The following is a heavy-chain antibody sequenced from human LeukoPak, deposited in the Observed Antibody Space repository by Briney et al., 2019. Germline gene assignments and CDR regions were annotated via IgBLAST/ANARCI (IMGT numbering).Heavy chain of an antibody. Sequence: SETLSLTCSVSGDSINNNNYYWGWIRQPPGKGLEWIGSIYFSGSTFYNPSLKSRVTISQDTSKNTFSLKLTSVTAADTAVYYCARGFGELLYWGQGTLVTVSS. J-gene: IGHJ4*02. D-gene: IGHD3-10*01. CDR1: GDSINNNNYY. V-gene: IGHV4-39*07. CDR2: IYFSGST. CDR3: ARGFGELLY.